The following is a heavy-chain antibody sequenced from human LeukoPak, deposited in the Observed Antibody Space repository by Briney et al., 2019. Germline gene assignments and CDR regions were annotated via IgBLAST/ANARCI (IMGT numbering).Heavy chain of an antibody. CDR3: VSGYCSSTTCYRGAY. CDR2: ISDDGSSA. D-gene: IGHD2-2*03. Sequence: GGSLRLSGAASGFTFGNYWMHWVRQAPGKGLLWVSRISDDGSSANYADSVQGRFTISRDNAKNTVYLQMHSLRAEDMAVYYCVSGYCSSTTCYRGAYWGQGTLVTVSS. V-gene: IGHV3-74*01. CDR1: GFTFGNYW. J-gene: IGHJ4*02.